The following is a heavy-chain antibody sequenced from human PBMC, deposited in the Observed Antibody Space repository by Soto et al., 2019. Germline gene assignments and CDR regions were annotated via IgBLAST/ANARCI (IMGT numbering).Heavy chain of an antibody. J-gene: IGHJ5*02. D-gene: IGHD2-15*01. CDR1: GGSISSGDYY. Sequence: SETLSLTCTVSGGSISSGDYYWSRIRQPPGKGLEWIGHIYYSGGTYYNPSLKSRVTISLDTSKNQFSLKLSSVTAADPAVYYCARVQGEYCSGGSCYGWFDPWGQGTLVTVSS. CDR2: IYYSGGT. V-gene: IGHV4-30-4*01. CDR3: ARVQGEYCSGGSCYGWFDP.